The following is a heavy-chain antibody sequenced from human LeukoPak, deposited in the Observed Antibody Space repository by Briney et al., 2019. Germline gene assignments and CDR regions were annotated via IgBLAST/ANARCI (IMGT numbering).Heavy chain of an antibody. CDR3: AKDHLRELYYYDSSGYYYVGYFDY. CDR2: ISYDGSNK. Sequence: GRSLRLSCAASGFTFSSYGMHWVRQAPGKGLEWVAVISYDGSNKYYADSVKGRFIISRDNSKNTLYLQMNSLRAEDTAVYYCAKDHLRELYYYDSSGYYYVGYFDYWGQGTLVTVSS. J-gene: IGHJ4*02. V-gene: IGHV3-30*18. D-gene: IGHD3-22*01. CDR1: GFTFSSYG.